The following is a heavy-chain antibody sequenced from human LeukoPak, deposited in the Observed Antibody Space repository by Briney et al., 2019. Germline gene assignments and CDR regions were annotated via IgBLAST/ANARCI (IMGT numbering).Heavy chain of an antibody. CDR2: IYTSGST. Sequence: KTSETLSLTCTVSGGSISSYYWSWIRQPAGKGLEWIGRIYTSGSTNYNPSLKSRVTMSVDTSKNQFSLKLSSVTAADTAVYYCAGSSGDSSGYYHVDAFDIWCQGTMVTVSS. J-gene: IGHJ3*02. CDR3: AGSSGDSSGYYHVDAFDI. CDR1: GGSISSYY. V-gene: IGHV4-4*07. D-gene: IGHD3-22*01.